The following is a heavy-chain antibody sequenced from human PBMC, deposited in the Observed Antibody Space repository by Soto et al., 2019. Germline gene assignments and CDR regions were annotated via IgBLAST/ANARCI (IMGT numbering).Heavy chain of an antibody. CDR1: GFAFNGYG. CDR3: AKENLDEVHAGIGNGMGV. D-gene: IGHD3-10*01. CDR2: ISYDGQNR. J-gene: IGHJ6*02. V-gene: IGHV3-30*18. Sequence: GGSLRLSCGASGFAFNGYGMHWVRQAPGKGLEWVATISYDGQNRFYADSVRGRITISRDNSKNTVVLEMNGLRAEDTGVYYCAKENLDEVHAGIGNGMGVWGRGTPVTVSS.